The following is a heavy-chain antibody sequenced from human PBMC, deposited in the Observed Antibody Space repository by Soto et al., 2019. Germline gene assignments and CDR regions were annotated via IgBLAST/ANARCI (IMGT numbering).Heavy chain of an antibody. CDR1: GGSFSTYT. D-gene: IGHD5-12*01. CDR3: AILTPITGVY. V-gene: IGHV1-69*10. J-gene: IGHJ4*02. CDR2: IIPMFGII. Sequence: SVNVSCKVSGGSFSTYTLTWVRQAPGQGLEWMGGIIPMFGIINYAQKFQGRVTITADRSTTTAYMELISLRSDDTAVYYCAILTPITGVYWGQGAQVTVSS.